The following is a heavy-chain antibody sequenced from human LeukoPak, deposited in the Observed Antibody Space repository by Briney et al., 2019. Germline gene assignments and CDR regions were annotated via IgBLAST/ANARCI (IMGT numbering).Heavy chain of an antibody. D-gene: IGHD2-2*01. CDR3: ARYCSSSRCLYYYHMDV. CDR1: GFTFSTYS. CDR2: ISSGSSYI. J-gene: IGHJ6*03. Sequence: GGSLRLSCAAPGFTFSTYSMDWVRQAPGKGLEWVSSISSGSSYIYYADSVKGRFTISRDDAKNSLYLQMNSLRAEDTAVYYCARYCSSSRCLYYYHMDVWGKGTTVTVSS. V-gene: IGHV3-21*01.